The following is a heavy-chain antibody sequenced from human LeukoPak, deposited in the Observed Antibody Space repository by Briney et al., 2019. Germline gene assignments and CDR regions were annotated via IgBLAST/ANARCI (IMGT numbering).Heavy chain of an antibody. Sequence: GGSLRLSCAASGFIFSSYSMSWVRQAPGKGLEWVSVITGSGGNTYYADSVKGRFTISRDNSKNTLYLQMNSLRAEDTAVYYCAKRSGYSYGYFDYWGQGTLVTVSS. CDR3: AKRSGYSYGYFDY. V-gene: IGHV3-23*01. J-gene: IGHJ4*02. D-gene: IGHD5-18*01. CDR2: ITGSGGNT. CDR1: GFIFSSYS.